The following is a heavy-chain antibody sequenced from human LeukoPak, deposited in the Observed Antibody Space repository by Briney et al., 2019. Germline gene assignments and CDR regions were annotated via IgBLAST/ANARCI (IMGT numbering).Heavy chain of an antibody. V-gene: IGHV4-39*01. D-gene: IGHD1-26*01. Sequence: SETLSLTYTVSGGSIRSSYYYWGWIRQPPGKGLEWIGSIYDSGSTYYNPSLKSRVTISVDTSKNQFSLKLNSVTAADTAVYYCARSRAFNSGAFDPWGQGSLVTVSS. CDR1: GGSIRSSYYY. CDR2: IYDSGST. CDR3: ARSRAFNSGAFDP. J-gene: IGHJ5*02.